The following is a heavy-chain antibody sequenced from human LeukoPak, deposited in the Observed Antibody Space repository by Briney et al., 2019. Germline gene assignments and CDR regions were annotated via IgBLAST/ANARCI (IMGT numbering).Heavy chain of an antibody. CDR3: ARVGLYCSGGSCCSVFDY. D-gene: IGHD2-15*01. J-gene: IGHJ4*02. Sequence: GGSLRLSCAASGFTFSSYDMHWVRQATGKGLEWVSAIGTAGDPYYPGSVKGRFTISRENAKNSLYLQMNSLRAGDTAVYYCARVGLYCSGGSCCSVFDYWGQGTLVTVSS. CDR1: GFTFSSYD. CDR2: IGTAGDP. V-gene: IGHV3-13*05.